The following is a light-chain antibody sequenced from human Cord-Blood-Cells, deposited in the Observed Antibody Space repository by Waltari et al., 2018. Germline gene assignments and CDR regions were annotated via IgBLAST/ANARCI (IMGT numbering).Light chain of an antibody. CDR3: SSYTSSSTLV. CDR1: SSDVGGYNY. CDR2: DVS. V-gene: IGLV2-14*03. J-gene: IGLJ3*02. Sequence: QSALTQPASVSGSPGKSITISCTVTSSDVGGYNYVSWYQQHPGKAPKLMIYDVSNRPSGVSNRFSGSKSGNTASLTISGLQAEDEADYYCSSYTSSSTLVFGGGTKLTVL.